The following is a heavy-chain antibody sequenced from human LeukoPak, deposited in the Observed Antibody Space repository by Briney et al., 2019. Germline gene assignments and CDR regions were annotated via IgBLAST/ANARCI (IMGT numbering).Heavy chain of an antibody. J-gene: IGHJ4*02. CDR1: GYTFIGYY. V-gene: IGHV1-2*02. CDR3: ASSREPNSGSYSAPPEFDY. D-gene: IGHD1-26*01. Sequence: GASVKVSCKASGYTFIGYYMRWVRQAPGQGLEWMGWINPSSGGTNYAQKFQGRVTMTRDTSISTAYMELGRLRSDDTAVYYCASSREPNSGSYSAPPEFDYWGQGTLVTVSS. CDR2: INPSSGGT.